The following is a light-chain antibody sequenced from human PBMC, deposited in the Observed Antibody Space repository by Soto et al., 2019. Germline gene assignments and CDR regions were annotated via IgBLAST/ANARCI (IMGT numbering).Light chain of an antibody. CDR1: QSISTW. CDR3: QKYHGAPA. J-gene: IGKJ5*01. CDR2: SAS. V-gene: IGKV1-5*03. Sequence: DIQMTQSPSTLSASVGDRVTITCRASQSISTWLAWYQQKPGKAPKLLIYSASDLESGVPSRFSGSGFGTEFTLTITSLQPDDFATYYCQKYHGAPAFGQGTRLEIK.